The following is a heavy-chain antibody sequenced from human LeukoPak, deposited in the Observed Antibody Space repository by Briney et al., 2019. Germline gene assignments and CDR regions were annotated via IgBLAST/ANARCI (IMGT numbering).Heavy chain of an antibody. CDR1: GYTFTSYG. Sequence: ASVKVSCKASGYTFTSYGISWVRQAPGQGLEWMGWFNPYNGNTNYAQKLQGRVTMTTDTSTSTAYMELRSLRSDDTAVYYCAKDLDGSGMYGGTDSWGQGTPVTVSS. J-gene: IGHJ4*02. V-gene: IGHV1-18*01. D-gene: IGHD6-19*01. CDR3: AKDLDGSGMYGGTDS. CDR2: FNPYNGNT.